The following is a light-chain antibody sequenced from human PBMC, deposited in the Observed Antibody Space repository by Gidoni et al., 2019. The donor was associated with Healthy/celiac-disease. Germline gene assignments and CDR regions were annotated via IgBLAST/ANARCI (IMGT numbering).Light chain of an antibody. Sequence: QSVLTQPPSASGTPGQSVTISCSGSSSNNGSNTVNWYQQLQGTAPKLLIYSNNQRPSGVPDRFSGSKSGTSASLAISGLQSEDEADYYCAAWDDSLNGPVFGGGTKLTVL. J-gene: IGLJ3*02. CDR3: AAWDDSLNGPV. V-gene: IGLV1-44*01. CDR2: SNN. CDR1: SSNNGSNT.